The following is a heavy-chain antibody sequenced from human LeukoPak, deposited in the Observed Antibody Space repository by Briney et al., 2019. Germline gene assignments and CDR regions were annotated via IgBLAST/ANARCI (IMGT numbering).Heavy chain of an antibody. Sequence: GGSLRLSCAASGFTFSSYWMHWVRQAPGKGLEWVSAISGTGDYIYYTDSVKGRFTISRDNSKNTLYLQMNSLRADDTAVYYCAKEQQLVMGGMDVWGQGTTVTVSS. V-gene: IGHV3-23*01. CDR3: AKEQQLVMGGMDV. CDR1: GFTFSSYW. D-gene: IGHD6-13*01. J-gene: IGHJ6*02. CDR2: ISGTGDYI.